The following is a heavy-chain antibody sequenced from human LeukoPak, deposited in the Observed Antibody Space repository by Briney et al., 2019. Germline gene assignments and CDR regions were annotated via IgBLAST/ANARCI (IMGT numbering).Heavy chain of an antibody. Sequence: SETLSLTCTVSGGSISSYYWSWIRQPPGKGLEWIGYIYYSGSTNYNPSLKGRVTISVDTSKNHFSLRLSSVTAADTAVYYCARQGYYGYYFDYWGQGTLVTVSS. D-gene: IGHD1-26*01. CDR2: IYYSGST. CDR3: ARQGYYGYYFDY. J-gene: IGHJ4*02. CDR1: GGSISSYY. V-gene: IGHV4-59*08.